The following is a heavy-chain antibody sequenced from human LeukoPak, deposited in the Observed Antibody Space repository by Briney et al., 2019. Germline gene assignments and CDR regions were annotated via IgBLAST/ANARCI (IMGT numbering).Heavy chain of an antibody. CDR3: ARVSGGNNLFDY. Sequence: TSETLSLTCTVSGYSISSGYYWGWIRQPPGKGLEWIVSLYHSGRTSYNPSLKSRVTISVDTSKNQFSLKLSSVPAAETAVYYCARVSGGNNLFDYWGQGTLVTVSS. D-gene: IGHD4-23*01. J-gene: IGHJ4*02. V-gene: IGHV4-38-2*02. CDR1: GYSISSGYY. CDR2: LYHSGRT.